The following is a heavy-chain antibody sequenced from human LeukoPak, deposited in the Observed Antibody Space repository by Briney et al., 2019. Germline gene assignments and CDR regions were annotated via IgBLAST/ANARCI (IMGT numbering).Heavy chain of an antibody. J-gene: IGHJ4*02. CDR3: ARDRRGGSYYNY. Sequence: PGGSLRLSCAASGFTFSSYSMNWVRQAPGKGLEWVSYISSSSSTIYYADSVKGRFTISRDNAKNSLYLQMNSPRDEDTAVYYCARDRRGGSYYNYWGQGTLVTVSS. CDR2: ISSSSSTI. V-gene: IGHV3-48*02. D-gene: IGHD1-26*01. CDR1: GFTFSSYS.